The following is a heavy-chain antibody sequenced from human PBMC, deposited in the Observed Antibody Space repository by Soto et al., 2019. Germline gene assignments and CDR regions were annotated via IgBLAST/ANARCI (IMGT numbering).Heavy chain of an antibody. CDR1: GYTLTELS. D-gene: IGHD3-3*01. Sequence: ASVKVSCKVSGYTLTELSMHWVRQAPGKGLEWMGGFDPEDGETIYAQKFQGRVTMTEDTSTDTAYMELSSLRSEDTAVYYCATGGGAFGVVTKRYYYYGMDVWGQGTTVTVSS. J-gene: IGHJ6*02. CDR3: ATGGGAFGVVTKRYYYYGMDV. CDR2: FDPEDGET. V-gene: IGHV1-24*01.